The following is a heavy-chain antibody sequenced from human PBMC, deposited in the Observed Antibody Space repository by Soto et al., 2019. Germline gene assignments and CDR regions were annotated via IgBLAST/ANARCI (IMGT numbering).Heavy chain of an antibody. J-gene: IGHJ6*02. D-gene: IGHD7-27*01. Sequence: QVQLVQSGAEVKKPGSSVRVSCKASGGTFSSYTISWVRQAPGQGLEWMGRIIPILGIANWAQKFQGRVTITADKSTSTAYRELSSLISGDTAVYYCASLLGSGYYYGMDVWGQGTTVTVSS. CDR2: IIPILGIA. CDR3: ASLLGSGYYYGMDV. V-gene: IGHV1-69*02. CDR1: GGTFSSYT.